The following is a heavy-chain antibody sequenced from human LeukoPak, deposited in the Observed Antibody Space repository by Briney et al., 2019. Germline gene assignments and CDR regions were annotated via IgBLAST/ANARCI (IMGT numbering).Heavy chain of an antibody. CDR1: GYTFTDYY. CDR3: ARVRSYCTNGVCYWDLDY. Sequence: APVKVSCKASGYTFTDYYMEWVRQAPGQGLEWMGWINPNSGGTNYAQKFQGRVTMTRDTSISTAYMELSRLRSDDTAVYYCARVRSYCTNGVCYWDLDYWGQGTLVTVSS. CDR2: INPNSGGT. V-gene: IGHV1-2*02. D-gene: IGHD2-8*01. J-gene: IGHJ4*02.